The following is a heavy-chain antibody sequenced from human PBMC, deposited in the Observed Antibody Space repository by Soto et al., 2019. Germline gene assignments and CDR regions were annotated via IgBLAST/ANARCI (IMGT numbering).Heavy chain of an antibody. CDR2: IYYSGST. Sequence: QVQLQESGPGLVKPSETLSLTCTVSGGSISSYYWSWIRQPPGKGLEWIGYIYYSGSTNYNPSLKSRVTISVDTYKNQFSLKLSSVTAADTAVYYCARYITVVTPHFDYWGQGTLVTVSS. V-gene: IGHV4-59*01. D-gene: IGHD2-21*01. J-gene: IGHJ4*02. CDR3: ARYITVVTPHFDY. CDR1: GGSISSYY.